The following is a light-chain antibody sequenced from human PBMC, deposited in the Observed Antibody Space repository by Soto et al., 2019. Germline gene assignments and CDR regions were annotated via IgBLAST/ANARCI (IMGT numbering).Light chain of an antibody. CDR1: TSNIGSNA. V-gene: IGLV1-44*01. Sequence: QSVLTQPPSASGTPGQRVIIFCSGSTSNIGSNAVSWYQQLPGTAPKLLIYSNAQRPSGVSDRFSGSRSGTSASLAISGLQSEDESDYFCAAWDDRLNGVIFGGGTQLTVL. CDR2: SNA. CDR3: AAWDDRLNGVI. J-gene: IGLJ2*01.